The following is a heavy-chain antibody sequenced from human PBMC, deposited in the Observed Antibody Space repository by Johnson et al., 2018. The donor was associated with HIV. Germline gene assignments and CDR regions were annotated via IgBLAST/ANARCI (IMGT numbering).Heavy chain of an antibody. CDR2: INWNGGST. V-gene: IGHV3-20*04. D-gene: IGHD3-16*02. J-gene: IGHJ3*02. Sequence: EVQLVESGGGVVRPGGSLRLSCAASGFTFDDYGMSWVRQAPGKGLEWVSGINWNGGSTGYADSVKCRFTISRDNAKNSLYLQMNSLRAEDTALYYCAREIPYDYVWGSYRPGAFDIWGQGTMVTVSS. CDR1: GFTFDDYG. CDR3: AREIPYDYVWGSYRPGAFDI.